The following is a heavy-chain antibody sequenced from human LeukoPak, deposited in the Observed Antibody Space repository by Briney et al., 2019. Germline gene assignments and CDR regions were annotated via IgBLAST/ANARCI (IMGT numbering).Heavy chain of an antibody. CDR1: GGSISSYY. Sequence: ASETLSLTCTVSGGSISSYYWSWIRQPPGKGLEWIGYIYCSGSTNYNPSLKSRVTISVDTSKNQFSLKLSSVTAADTAVYYCARVSTLALHYYGMDVWGQGTTVTVSS. V-gene: IGHV4-59*12. CDR3: ARVSTLALHYYGMDV. CDR2: IYCSGST. J-gene: IGHJ6*02.